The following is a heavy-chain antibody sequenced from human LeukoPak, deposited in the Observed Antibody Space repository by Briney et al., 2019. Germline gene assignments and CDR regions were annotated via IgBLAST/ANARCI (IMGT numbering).Heavy chain of an antibody. CDR3: ARSTPDFWGGYSANWFDP. CDR2: ISSSGSTL. V-gene: IGHV3-11*04. J-gene: IGHJ5*02. D-gene: IGHD3-3*01. Sequence: GGSLRLSCAASGFTFSDYYMSWIRQAPGKGLEWISYISSSGSTLYYADSVKGRFTISRDNAKNSLYLQMNSLRAEDTAVYYCARSTPDFWGGYSANWFDPWGQGTLVTVSS. CDR1: GFTFSDYY.